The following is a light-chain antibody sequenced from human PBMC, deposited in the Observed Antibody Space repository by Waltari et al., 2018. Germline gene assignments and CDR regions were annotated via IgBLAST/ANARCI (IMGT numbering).Light chain of an antibody. J-gene: IGLJ3*02. CDR3: QCYDSSLSGSV. Sequence: YQQLSGTAPRLLIYGNPNWPSGVPDRFSVSKSGTSASLAITGLQAEDEADYYCQCYDSSLSGSVFGGRTNLTVL. V-gene: IGLV1-40*01. CDR2: GNP.